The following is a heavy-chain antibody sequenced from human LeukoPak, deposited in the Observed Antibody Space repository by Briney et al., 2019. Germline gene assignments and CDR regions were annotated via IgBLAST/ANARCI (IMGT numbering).Heavy chain of an antibody. CDR2: MQHDGNEK. CDR3: AVYLGHRGYDLYDY. CDR1: GITFSNYW. J-gene: IGHJ4*02. Sequence: GGSLSLSCAASGITFSNYWMSWVPQAPGKGLEWVDKMQHDGNEKYYLDSVKGRFTISRHNAQNSPDLQMNNLRDEDTAVYYCAVYLGHRGYDLYDYWGQGTLVTVSS. D-gene: IGHD5-12*01. V-gene: IGHV3-7*01.